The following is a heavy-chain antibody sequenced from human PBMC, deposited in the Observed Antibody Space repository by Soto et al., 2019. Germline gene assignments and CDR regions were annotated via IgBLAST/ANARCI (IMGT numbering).Heavy chain of an antibody. V-gene: IGHV2-5*02. CDR2: IYWDDDK. D-gene: IGHD6-13*01. CDR1: GFSLSTSGVG. CDR3: VHRRGAASGTNWFDP. J-gene: IGHJ5*02. Sequence: QITLKESGPTLVKPTQTLTLTCTFSGFSLSTSGVGVGWIRQPPGKALEWLALIYWDDDKRYSPSLKSRRTITKDTSKNQVVLTMTNMDPVDTATYYCVHRRGAASGTNWFDPWGQGTLVTVSS.